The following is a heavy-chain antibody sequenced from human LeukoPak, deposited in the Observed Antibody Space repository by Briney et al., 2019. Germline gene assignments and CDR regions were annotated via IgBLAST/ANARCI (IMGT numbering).Heavy chain of an antibody. CDR1: GYTFTSYY. D-gene: IGHD3-22*01. CDR2: INPSGGST. J-gene: IGHJ5*01. CDR3: ARDLRRDEGSNYYFIGWFDL. V-gene: IGHV1-46*01. Sequence: ASVKVSCKASGYTFTSYYMHWVRQAPGQGLEWMGIINPSGGSTSYAQKFQGRVTMTRDTSTSTVYMELRSLRSDDTAMYYCARDLRRDEGSNYYFIGWFDLWGQGTLVTVSS.